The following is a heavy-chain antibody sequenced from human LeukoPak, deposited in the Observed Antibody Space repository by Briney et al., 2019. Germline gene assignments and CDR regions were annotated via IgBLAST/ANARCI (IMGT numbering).Heavy chain of an antibody. CDR1: GYTFTSYA. Sequence: ASVKVSCKASGYTFTSYAMNWVRQAPGQGLEWMGWINTNTGNPTYAQGFTGRFVFSLDTSVNTAYLQISSLKTEDTAVYYCARDPRGGYSNLYPWGQGTLVTVSS. D-gene: IGHD4-11*01. CDR2: INTNTGNP. J-gene: IGHJ5*02. V-gene: IGHV7-4-1*02. CDR3: ARDPRGGYSNLYP.